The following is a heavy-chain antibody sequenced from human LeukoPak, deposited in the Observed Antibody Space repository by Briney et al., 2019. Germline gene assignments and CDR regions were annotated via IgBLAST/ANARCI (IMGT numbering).Heavy chain of an antibody. J-gene: IGHJ3*02. Sequence: ASVKVSCKASGYTFTSYGISWVRQAPGQGLEWMGWISAYNGNTNYAQKLQGRVTMTTDTSTSTAYMELRSLRSDDTAVYYCARVLAWLVRDGAFDIWGQGTMVTVSS. CDR2: ISAYNGNT. D-gene: IGHD6-19*01. CDR1: GYTFTSYG. CDR3: ARVLAWLVRDGAFDI. V-gene: IGHV1-18*01.